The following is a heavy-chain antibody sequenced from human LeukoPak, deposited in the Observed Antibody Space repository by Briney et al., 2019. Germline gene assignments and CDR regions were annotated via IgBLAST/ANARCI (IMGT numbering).Heavy chain of an antibody. CDR3: ARDWYYAFDF. CDR1: GFTFSNTW. J-gene: IGHJ3*01. Sequence: GGSLRLSCLASGFTFSNTWMNWVRQAPGKGLEWVARIRSKRDGETTDYAAPVKGRFTISRDDSKNTMYLQMNSLKAENTAVYYCARDWYYAFDFWGQGTMVTVSS. CDR2: IRSKRDGETT. D-gene: IGHD2-21*02. V-gene: IGHV3-15*07.